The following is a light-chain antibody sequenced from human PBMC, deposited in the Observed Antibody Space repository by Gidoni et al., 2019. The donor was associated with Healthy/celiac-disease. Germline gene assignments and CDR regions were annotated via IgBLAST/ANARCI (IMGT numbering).Light chain of an antibody. CDR3: GTWDSSLSAWV. J-gene: IGLJ2*01. Sequence: QSVLTQPPSVSAAPGQKVTIACSGSRSNIGNNYVSWYQQLPGTAPKLLISDNNKRPSWIPDRFSGSKSGTSATLGITGLQTGDEADYYCGTWDSSLSAWVFGGGTKLTVL. V-gene: IGLV1-51*01. CDR2: DNN. CDR1: RSNIGNNY.